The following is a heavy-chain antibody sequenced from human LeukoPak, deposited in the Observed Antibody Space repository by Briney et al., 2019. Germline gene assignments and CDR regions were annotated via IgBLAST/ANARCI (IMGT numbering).Heavy chain of an antibody. CDR1: GGSISSGSYY. J-gene: IGHJ4*02. D-gene: IGHD4-23*01. CDR3: ARRGNGKSDY. V-gene: IGHV4-61*02. Sequence: SETLSLTCTVSGGSISSGSYYWSWIRQPAGKGLEWIGRIYTSGSTNYNPSLKSRVTISVDTSKNQFSLKLSSVTAADTAVYYCARRGNGKSDYWGQGTLVTVSS. CDR2: IYTSGST.